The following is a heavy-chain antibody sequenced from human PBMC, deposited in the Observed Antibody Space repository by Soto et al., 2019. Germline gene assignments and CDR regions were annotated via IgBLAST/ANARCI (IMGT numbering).Heavy chain of an antibody. V-gene: IGHV4-31*03. Sequence: QVQLQESGPGLVKPSQTLSLTCTVSGGSISSGGYYWSWIRQHPGKGLEWIGYIYYSGSTYYNPSLKSRVTISVDPSKNKFSLKLSYVTAADTAVYDCARGDYYDPPRMDRYFDYWGQGTLVTVAS. CDR1: GGSISSGGYY. CDR2: IYYSGST. J-gene: IGHJ4*02. D-gene: IGHD3-3*01. CDR3: ARGDYYDPPRMDRYFDY.